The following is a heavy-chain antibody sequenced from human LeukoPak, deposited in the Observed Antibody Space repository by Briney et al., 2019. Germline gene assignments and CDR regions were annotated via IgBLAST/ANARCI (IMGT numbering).Heavy chain of an antibody. CDR1: GGSFSGYY. V-gene: IGHV4-59*10. Sequence: PSETLSLTCAVYGGSFSGYYWSWIRQPAGKGLEWIGRIYTSGSTKYNSSLKSRVTMSVDTSKNQFSLKLSSVTAADTAVYYCARGFLGDYYGSGSYYVFDYWGQGTLVTVSS. CDR3: ARGFLGDYYGSGSYYVFDY. D-gene: IGHD3-10*01. CDR2: IYTSGST. J-gene: IGHJ4*02.